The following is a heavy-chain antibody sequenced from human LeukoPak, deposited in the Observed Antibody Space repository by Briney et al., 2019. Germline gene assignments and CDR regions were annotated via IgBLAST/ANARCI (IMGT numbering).Heavy chain of an antibody. Sequence: SETLSLTCTVSGGSISSSSYYWGWTRQPPGKGLEWIGSIYYSGSTYYNPSLKSRVTISVDTSKNQFSLKLSSVTAADTAVYYCARRGSGYWYFDLWGRGTLVTVSS. J-gene: IGHJ2*01. V-gene: IGHV4-39*01. CDR2: IYYSGST. CDR3: ARRGSGYWYFDL. CDR1: GGSISSSSYY. D-gene: IGHD3-16*01.